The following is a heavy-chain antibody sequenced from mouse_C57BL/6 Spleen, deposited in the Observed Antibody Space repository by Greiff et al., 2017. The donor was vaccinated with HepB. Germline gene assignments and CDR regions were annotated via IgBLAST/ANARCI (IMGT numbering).Heavy chain of an antibody. J-gene: IGHJ4*01. V-gene: IGHV1-4*01. CDR1: GYTFTSYT. CDR2: INPSSGYT. Sequence: QVQLKESGAELARPGASVKMSCKASGYTFTSYTMHWVKQRPGQGLEWIGYINPSSGYTKYNQKFKDKATLTADKSSSTAYMQLSSLTSEDSAVYYWARSSYDYYAMDYWGQGTSVTVSS. CDR3: ARSSYDYYAMDY. D-gene: IGHD2-10*02.